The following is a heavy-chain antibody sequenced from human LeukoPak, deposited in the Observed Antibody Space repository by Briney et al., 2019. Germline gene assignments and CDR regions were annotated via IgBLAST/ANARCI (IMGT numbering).Heavy chain of an antibody. Sequence: SETLSLTCAVYGGSFSGYYWSWIRQPPGKGLEWIGEINHSGSTNYNPSLKSRVTISVDTSKNQFSLKLSSVTAADTAVYYCARGDSSSPDYWGQGTLVTVSS. D-gene: IGHD6-6*01. CDR3: ARGDSSSPDY. CDR1: GGSFSGYY. CDR2: INHSGST. J-gene: IGHJ4*02. V-gene: IGHV4-34*01.